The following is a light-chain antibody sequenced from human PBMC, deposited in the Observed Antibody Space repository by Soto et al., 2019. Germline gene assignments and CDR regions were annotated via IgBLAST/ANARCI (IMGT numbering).Light chain of an antibody. J-gene: IGLJ1*01. CDR2: DVS. V-gene: IGLV2-14*01. CDR3: SSYTSSSTPYV. Sequence: QSVLTQPASVSGSPGQSITISCTGTSSDVGGYNYVSWYQQHPGKAPKLMIYDVSKRPSGVSNRFSGSKSGNTASLTISGLQAEDEADYYCSSYTSSSTPYVFGTCTQLTVL. CDR1: SSDVGGYNY.